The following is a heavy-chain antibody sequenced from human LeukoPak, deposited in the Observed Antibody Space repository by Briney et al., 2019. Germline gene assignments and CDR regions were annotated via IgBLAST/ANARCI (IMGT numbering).Heavy chain of an antibody. D-gene: IGHD5-18*01. V-gene: IGHV1-18*01. Sequence: GASVKVSCKASGGTFSSYAISWVRQAPGQGLEWMGWISAYNGNTNYAQKLQGRVTMTTDTSTSTAYMELRSLRSDDTAVYYCARDTYSYGIDYWGQGTLVTVSS. CDR3: ARDTYSYGIDY. CDR1: GGTFSSYA. CDR2: ISAYNGNT. J-gene: IGHJ4*02.